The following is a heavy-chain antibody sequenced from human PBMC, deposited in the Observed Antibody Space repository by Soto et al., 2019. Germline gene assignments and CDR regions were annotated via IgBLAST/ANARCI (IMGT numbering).Heavy chain of an antibody. CDR1: GYSFTSYW. Sequence: GESLKISCKGSGYSFTSYWIGWVRQMPGKGLEWMGIIYPGDSDTRYSPSFQGQVTISADKSISTAYLQWSSLKASDTAMYYCARSIRRQYSSSWEFAYWGQGTLVTVSS. V-gene: IGHV5-51*01. J-gene: IGHJ4*02. CDR2: IYPGDSDT. D-gene: IGHD6-13*01. CDR3: ARSIRRQYSSSWEFAY.